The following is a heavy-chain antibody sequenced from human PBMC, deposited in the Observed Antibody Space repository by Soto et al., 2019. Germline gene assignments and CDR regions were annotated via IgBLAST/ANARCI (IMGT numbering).Heavy chain of an antibody. CDR3: ARDRVILATDATYFYGMDV. V-gene: IGHV4-59*01. J-gene: IGHJ6*02. Sequence: QVQLQESGPGLVKPSETLSLTCIVSGGSIRSNYWSWIRQPPGKGLEWIGHMSYSGSTNYNPSLKSRVTISLDTSKNQFSLKLTSVTAADTAVYFCARDRVILATDATYFYGMDVWGQGATVTVSS. D-gene: IGHD3-3*02. CDR2: MSYSGST. CDR1: GGSIRSNY.